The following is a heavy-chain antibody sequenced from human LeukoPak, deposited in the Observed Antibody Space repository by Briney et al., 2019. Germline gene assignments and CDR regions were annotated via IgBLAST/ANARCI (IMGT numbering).Heavy chain of an antibody. D-gene: IGHD3-22*01. CDR2: ISSSSSYI. CDR1: GFTFSSYS. V-gene: IGHV3-21*01. Sequence: GGSLRLSCAASGFTFSSYSMNWVRQAPGKGLEWVSSISSSSSYIYYADSVKGRFTISRDNAKNSLYLQMNSLRAEDTAVYYCARPHYDSSGYYYRPFDYWGQGTLVTVSS. CDR3: ARPHYDSSGYYYRPFDY. J-gene: IGHJ4*02.